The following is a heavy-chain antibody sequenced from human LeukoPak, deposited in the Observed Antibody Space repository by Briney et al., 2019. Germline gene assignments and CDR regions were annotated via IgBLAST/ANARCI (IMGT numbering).Heavy chain of an antibody. D-gene: IGHD1-20*01. J-gene: IGHJ4*02. CDR3: ARVRYNWNGGYFDY. V-gene: IGHV4-34*01. Sequence: PSETLSLTCAVYGGSFSGYYWSWIRQPPGKGLEWIGEINHSGSTNYNPPLKSRVTISVDTSKNQFSLKLSSVTAADTAVYYCARVRYNWNGGYFDYWGQGTLVTVSS. CDR1: GGSFSGYY. CDR2: INHSGST.